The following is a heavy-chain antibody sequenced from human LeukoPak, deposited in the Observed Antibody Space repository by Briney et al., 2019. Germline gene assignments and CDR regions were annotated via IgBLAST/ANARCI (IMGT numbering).Heavy chain of an antibody. CDR3: VVGFVSPGALA. CDR1: GYTITELF. J-gene: IGHJ5*01. V-gene: IGHV1-24*01. Sequence: AAVKDSCKFFGYTITELFIYSVRPPPAKGLEWMAGLLTEDGITIYAPKLQSRVTMTEDTSTSTAYMELKSLTSGDTAVDYCVVGFVSPGALAWGHGALVIGSS. D-gene: IGHD1-26*01. CDR2: LLTEDGIT.